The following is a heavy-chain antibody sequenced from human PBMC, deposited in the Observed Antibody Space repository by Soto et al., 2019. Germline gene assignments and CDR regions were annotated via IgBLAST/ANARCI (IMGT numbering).Heavy chain of an antibody. Sequence: ASVKVSCKAFGYTFTNYAISWVRQAPGQGLEWMGWISAYNGNTNYAQKLRSRVTMTTDTSTSTAYMELRSLRSDDTAVYYFATDSPPVDYWGQGTLVTVSS. V-gene: IGHV1-18*01. CDR1: GYTFTNYA. CDR2: ISAYNGNT. CDR3: ATDSPPVDY. J-gene: IGHJ4*02.